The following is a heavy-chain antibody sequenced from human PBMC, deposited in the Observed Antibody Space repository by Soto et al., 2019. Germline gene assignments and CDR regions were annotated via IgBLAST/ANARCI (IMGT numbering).Heavy chain of an antibody. J-gene: IGHJ4*02. CDR3: AKDTSGSSSQYLDY. Sequence: EVQLLESGGGLVKPGGSLRLSCAASGFSLSTSAMTWARQAPGRGLEWVSGFGSGDTPYYADSVKGRFTISRDNSKGTLYLQMNSLRAEDTAIYDCAKDTSGSSSQYLDYWGQGTLVTVSS. CDR1: GFSLSTSA. D-gene: IGHD6-6*01. CDR2: FGSGDTP. V-gene: IGHV3-23*01.